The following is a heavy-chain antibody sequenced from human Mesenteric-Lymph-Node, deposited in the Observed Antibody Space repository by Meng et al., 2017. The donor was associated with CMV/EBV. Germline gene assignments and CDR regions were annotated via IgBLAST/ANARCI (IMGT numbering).Heavy chain of an antibody. D-gene: IGHD2-2*01. J-gene: IGHJ3*02. CDR2: ISYDGSNK. CDR1: GFTFSSYA. CDR3: AARRVPATMGAFDI. V-gene: IGHV3-30*04. Sequence: GESLKISCAASGFTFSSYAMHWVRQAPGKGLEWVAVISYDGSNKYYADSVKGRFTASRDNSKNTLYLQMNSLRAEDTAVYYCAARRVPATMGAFDIWGQGTVVTVSS.